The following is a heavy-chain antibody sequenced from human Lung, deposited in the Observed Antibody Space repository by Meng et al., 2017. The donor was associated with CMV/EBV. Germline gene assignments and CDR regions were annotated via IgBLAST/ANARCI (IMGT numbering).Heavy chain of an antibody. V-gene: IGHV4-59*01. CDR1: GGSITSYY. CDR2: ISHSGTS. D-gene: IGHD3-22*01. CDR3: ARGRDDDISLGYYYNRGFDV. J-gene: IGHJ6*02. Sequence: LSCTVSGGSITSYYWNWIRQPPGKKLEWIGDISHSGTSSYNPSLKSRVIITVDTSRNKFSLKLTSVAAADTAVYFCARGRDDDISLGYYYNRGFDVWGRGAXVTVSS.